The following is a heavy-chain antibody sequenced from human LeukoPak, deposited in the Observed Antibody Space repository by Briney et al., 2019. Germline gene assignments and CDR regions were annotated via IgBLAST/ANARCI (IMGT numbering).Heavy chain of an antibody. CDR1: GFTFSNYW. D-gene: IGHD6-19*01. CDR3: ARVEGSSGPGIFEY. Sequence: GGSLRLSCAASGFTFSNYWMSWVRQAPGKGLEWVANIKQDGSENFYVDSVKGRFTISRDNAKKSLYLQMNSLRVEDTAVYYCARVEGSSGPGIFEYWGQGTLVTVSS. CDR2: IKQDGSEN. J-gene: IGHJ4*02. V-gene: IGHV3-7*01.